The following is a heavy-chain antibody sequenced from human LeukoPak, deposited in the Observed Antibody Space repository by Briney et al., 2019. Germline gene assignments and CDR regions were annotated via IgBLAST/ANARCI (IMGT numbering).Heavy chain of an antibody. D-gene: IGHD3-10*01. CDR2: IYHSGST. CDR3: ARGMVRGVMTTRAYYFDY. CDR1: GGSISSSNW. Sequence: SGTLSLTCAVSGGSISSSNWWSRVRQPPGKGLEWIGEIYHSGSTNYNPSLKSRVTISVDTSKNQFSLKLSSVTAADTAVYYCARGMVRGVMTTRAYYFDYWGQGTLVTVSS. J-gene: IGHJ4*02. V-gene: IGHV4-4*02.